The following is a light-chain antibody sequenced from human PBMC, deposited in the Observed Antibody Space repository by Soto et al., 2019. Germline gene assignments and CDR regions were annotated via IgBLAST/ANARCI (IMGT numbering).Light chain of an antibody. CDR3: SSYARNRDVV. CDR1: SSDVGSYNL. CDR2: EGS. Sequence: QSALTQPASVSGSPGQSITISCTGTSSDVGSYNLVSWYQQHPGKAPKLMIYEGSKRPSGVSNRFSGSKSGNTASLTISGPQAEDEADYYCSSYARNRDVVFGGGTQLTVL. V-gene: IGLV2-23*01. J-gene: IGLJ2*01.